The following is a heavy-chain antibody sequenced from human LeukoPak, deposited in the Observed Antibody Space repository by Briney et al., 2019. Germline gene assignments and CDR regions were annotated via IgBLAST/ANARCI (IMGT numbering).Heavy chain of an antibody. D-gene: IGHD3-10*01. J-gene: IGHJ6*03. V-gene: IGHV1-8*03. CDR2: MNPNSGNT. Sequence: ASVKVSCKASGYTFTSYDINWVRQATGQGLEWMGWMNPNSGNTGYAQKFQGRVTITRNTSISTAYMELSSLRSEDTAVYYCARGVRGADYYYYYYMDVWGKGTTVTVSS. CDR1: GYTFTSYD. CDR3: ARGVRGADYYYYYYMDV.